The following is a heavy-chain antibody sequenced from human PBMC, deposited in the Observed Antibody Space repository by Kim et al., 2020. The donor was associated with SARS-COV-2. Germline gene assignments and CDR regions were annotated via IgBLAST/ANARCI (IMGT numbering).Heavy chain of an antibody. D-gene: IGHD1-26*01. J-gene: IGHJ6*02. V-gene: IGHV3-23*03. Sequence: GGSLRLSCAASGFTFWGYTMNWVRQAPGKGLEWVSLFYGGADATRYADSVKGRFTISRDNSKSTLYLQMTTLRVEDTAVYYCVKGTGFILPSDSTYNLEVWGRGPTVIVSS. CDR3: VKGTGFILPSDSTYNLEV. CDR2: FYGGADAT. CDR1: GFTFWGYT.